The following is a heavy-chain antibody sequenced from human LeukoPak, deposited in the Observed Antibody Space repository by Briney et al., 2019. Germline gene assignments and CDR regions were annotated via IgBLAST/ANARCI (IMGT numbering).Heavy chain of an antibody. CDR3: ARRDDSSGYHKIFDY. V-gene: IGHV4-38-2*02. CDR2: IYHRGST. D-gene: IGHD3-22*01. Sequence: SGTLSLTCTDSGYSISSGYYWRWIRQPPGKGLEWIGSIYHRGSTYYNPSLKSRVTISVDTSKNQFSLKLSSVTAADTAVYYCARRDDSSGYHKIFDYWGQGTLVTVSP. CDR1: GYSISSGYY. J-gene: IGHJ4*02.